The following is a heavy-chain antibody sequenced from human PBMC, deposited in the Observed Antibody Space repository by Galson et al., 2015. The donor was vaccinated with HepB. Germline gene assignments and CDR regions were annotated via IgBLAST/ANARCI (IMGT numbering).Heavy chain of an antibody. Sequence: CAISGDSVSTKSAAWNRIRQSPSRGLEWLGRTYYRSKWYTDYAVSVISRIVINADTSKNQFSLQLTSVTPEDTSIYYCARGPGYSYMDWFDPWGQGTLATVSS. V-gene: IGHV6-1*01. CDR1: GDSVSTKSAA. J-gene: IGHJ5*02. CDR3: ARGPGYSYMDWFDP. D-gene: IGHD5-18*01. CDR2: TYYRSKWYT.